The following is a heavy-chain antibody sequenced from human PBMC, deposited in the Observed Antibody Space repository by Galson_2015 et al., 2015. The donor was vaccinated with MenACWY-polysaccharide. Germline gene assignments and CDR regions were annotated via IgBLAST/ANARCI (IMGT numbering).Heavy chain of an antibody. D-gene: IGHD6-19*01. CDR1: GFTFSDYY. J-gene: IGHJ4*02. CDR3: ATIAVAGRNLRDY. CDR2: ISSSGSTI. V-gene: IGHV3-11*01. Sequence: SLRLSCAASGFTFSDYYMSWIRQAPGKGLEWVSYISSSGSTIYYADSVKGRFTISRDNAKNSLYLQMNSLRAEDTAVYYCATIAVAGRNLRDYWGQGTLVTVPS.